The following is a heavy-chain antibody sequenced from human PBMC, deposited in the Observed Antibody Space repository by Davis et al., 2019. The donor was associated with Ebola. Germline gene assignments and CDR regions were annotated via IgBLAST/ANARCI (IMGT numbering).Heavy chain of an antibody. Sequence: GESLKISCAASEFTVSSNYMSWVRQAPGKGLEWVSVIYSGGSTYYADSVKGRFTISRDNSKNTLYLQMNSLRAEDTAVYYCARRADYGGAFDIWGQGTMVTVSS. CDR2: IYSGGST. V-gene: IGHV3-66*04. CDR1: EFTVSSNY. J-gene: IGHJ3*02. D-gene: IGHD4-23*01. CDR3: ARRADYGGAFDI.